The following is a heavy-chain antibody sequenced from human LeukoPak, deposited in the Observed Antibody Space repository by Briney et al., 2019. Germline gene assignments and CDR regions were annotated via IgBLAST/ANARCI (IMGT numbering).Heavy chain of an antibody. CDR2: INPNSGGT. Sequence: GASVNVSCKASGYTFTGYYMHWVRQAPGQGLEWMGWINPNSGGTNYAQKFQGRVTMTRDTSISTAYMELSRLRSDDTAVYYCARAEGCSLCLLDWFDPWGQGTLVTVSS. J-gene: IGHJ5*02. CDR1: GYTFTGYY. V-gene: IGHV1-2*02. D-gene: IGHD2-21*01. CDR3: ARAEGCSLCLLDWFDP.